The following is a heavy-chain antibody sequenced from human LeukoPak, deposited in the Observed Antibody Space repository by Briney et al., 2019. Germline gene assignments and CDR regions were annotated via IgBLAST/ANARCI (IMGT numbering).Heavy chain of an antibody. Sequence: SETLSLTCTVSGGSISSGGYYWSWIRQHPGTGLEWIGYIYYSGSTYYNPSLKSRVTISVDTSKNQFSLKLSSVTAADTAVYYCARSHDYGDPLGYWGQGTLVTVSS. V-gene: IGHV4-31*03. J-gene: IGHJ4*02. CDR1: GGSISSGGYY. D-gene: IGHD4-17*01. CDR2: IYYSGST. CDR3: ARSHDYGDPLGY.